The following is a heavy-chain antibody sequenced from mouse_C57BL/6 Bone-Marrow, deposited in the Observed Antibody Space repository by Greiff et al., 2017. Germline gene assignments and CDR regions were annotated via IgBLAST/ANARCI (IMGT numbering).Heavy chain of an antibody. V-gene: IGHV1-26*01. J-gene: IGHJ2*01. CDR1: GYTFTDYY. CDR3: ARPSTVVAPGDY. CDR2: INPNNGGT. D-gene: IGHD1-1*01. Sequence: QLQQSGPELVKPGASVKISCKASGYTFTDYYMNWVKQSHGKSLEWIGDINPNNGGTSYNQKFKGKATLTVDKSSSTAYMELRSLTSEDSAVYYCARPSTVVAPGDYWGQGTTLTVSS.